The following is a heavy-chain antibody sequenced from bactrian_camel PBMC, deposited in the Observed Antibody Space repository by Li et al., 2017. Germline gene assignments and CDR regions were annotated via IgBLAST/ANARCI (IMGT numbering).Heavy chain of an antibody. CDR2: INRRGTT. CDR1: GYSAVTHC. Sequence: HVQLVESGGGSVQAGGSLRLSCAAASGYSAVTHCMGWFRQAPGKEHEGVAVINRRGTTNYADSVRGRFTISKVNAENILYLQMNNLKPEDTGTYYCAARGSNVVGVTVTFVGMDNWGKGTQVTVS. D-gene: IGHD7*01. V-gene: IGHV3S53*01. J-gene: IGHJ7*01.